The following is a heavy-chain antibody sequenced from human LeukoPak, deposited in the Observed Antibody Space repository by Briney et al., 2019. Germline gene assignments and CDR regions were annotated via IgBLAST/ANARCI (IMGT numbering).Heavy chain of an antibody. CDR2: ISYDGSNK. V-gene: IGHV3-30-3*01. CDR1: GFTFSSHA. Sequence: GGSLRLSCAASGFTFSSHAMNWGRQAPGKGLEWVAVISYDGSNKYYADSVKGRFPISRDNSKNTLYLQMNSLRAEDTAVYYCARDRIAAAGGGYFQHWGQGTLVTVSS. J-gene: IGHJ1*01. D-gene: IGHD6-13*01. CDR3: ARDRIAAAGGGYFQH.